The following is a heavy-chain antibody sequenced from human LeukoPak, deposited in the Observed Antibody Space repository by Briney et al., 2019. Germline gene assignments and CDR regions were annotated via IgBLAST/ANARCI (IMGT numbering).Heavy chain of an antibody. D-gene: IGHD3-9*01. Sequence: KPGGSLRLSCAASGFTFSTYNMNWVRQAPGRGLEWVSSISSSSSYIYYVDSVKGRFTISRDNAKNSLYLQMNSLRAEDTAVYYCAREPTTGYYNPYYYYYGMDVWGQGTTVTVSS. J-gene: IGHJ6*02. CDR1: GFTFSTYN. V-gene: IGHV3-21*01. CDR3: AREPTTGYYNPYYYYYGMDV. CDR2: ISSSSSYI.